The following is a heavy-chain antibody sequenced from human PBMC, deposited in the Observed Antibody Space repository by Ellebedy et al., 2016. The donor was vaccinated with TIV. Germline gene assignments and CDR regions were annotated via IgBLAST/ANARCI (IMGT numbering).Heavy chain of an antibody. J-gene: IGHJ4*02. Sequence: PGGSLRLSCAASGFTFSSCGMHWVRQAPGKGLEWVSVISYDGGNKYYADSVKGRFTISRDNSKNTLYLQVNSLRIEDTAVYYCGKGSGVVRPFDYWGQGTLVTVSS. CDR1: GFTFSSCG. D-gene: IGHD2-15*01. CDR3: GKGSGVVRPFDY. V-gene: IGHV3-30*18. CDR2: ISYDGGNK.